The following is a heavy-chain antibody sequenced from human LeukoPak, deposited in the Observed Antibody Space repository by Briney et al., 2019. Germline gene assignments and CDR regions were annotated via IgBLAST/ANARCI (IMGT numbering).Heavy chain of an antibody. D-gene: IGHD2-15*01. V-gene: IGHV1-2*02. Sequence: ASVKVSCKASGYTFTGYYMHWVRQAPGQGLEWMRWINPNSGGTNYAQKFQGRVTMTRDTSISTAYMELSRLRSDDTAVYYCARDRDYSTRLFDYWGQGTLVTVSS. CDR3: ARDRDYSTRLFDY. CDR1: GYTFTGYY. J-gene: IGHJ4*02. CDR2: INPNSGGT.